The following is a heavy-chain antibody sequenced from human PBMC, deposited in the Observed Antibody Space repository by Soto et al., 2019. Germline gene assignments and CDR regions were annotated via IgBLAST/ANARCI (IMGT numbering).Heavy chain of an antibody. CDR3: ARRYYDSSGYYYDAPYFDY. Sequence: GGSLRLSCAASGFTFSSYWMSWVRQAPGKGLEWVANIKQDGSEKYYVDSVKGRFTISRDNAKNSLYLQMNSLRAEDKAVYYCARRYYDSSGYYYDAPYFDYWGQGTLVTVSS. V-gene: IGHV3-7*01. CDR1: GFTFSSYW. CDR2: IKQDGSEK. D-gene: IGHD3-22*01. J-gene: IGHJ4*02.